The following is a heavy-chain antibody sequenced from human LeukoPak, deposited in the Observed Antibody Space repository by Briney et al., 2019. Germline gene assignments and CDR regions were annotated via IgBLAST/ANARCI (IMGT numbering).Heavy chain of an antibody. CDR1: GGSFSGYY. Sequence: SETLPLTCAVYGGSFSGYYWSWVRQPPGKGLEWIGEVNHSGNTNYNPSLKSRVTISVDTSKNQFSLKLSSVTAADTAVYYCARGIKQWLVRNAFDIWGQGTMVTVSP. J-gene: IGHJ3*02. V-gene: IGHV4-34*01. D-gene: IGHD6-19*01. CDR3: ARGIKQWLVRNAFDI. CDR2: VNHSGNT.